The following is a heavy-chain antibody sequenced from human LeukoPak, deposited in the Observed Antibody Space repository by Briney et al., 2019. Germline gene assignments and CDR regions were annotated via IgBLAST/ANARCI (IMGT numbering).Heavy chain of an antibody. CDR2: ISGSGGST. V-gene: IGHV3-23*01. D-gene: IGHD2-15*01. CDR1: GFTFSSYA. CDR3: AKAGGPILGYCSGGSCYSENWFDP. J-gene: IGHJ5*02. Sequence: GGSLRLSCAASGFTFSSYAMSWVRQAPGKGLEWVSAISGSGGSTYYADSVKGRFTISRDNSKNTLYLQMNSLRAEDTAVYYCAKAGGPILGYCSGGSCYSENWFDPWGQGTLVTVSS.